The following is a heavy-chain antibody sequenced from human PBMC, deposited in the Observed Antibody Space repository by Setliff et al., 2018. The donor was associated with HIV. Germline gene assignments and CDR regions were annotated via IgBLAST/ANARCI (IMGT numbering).Heavy chain of an antibody. CDR1: GFIFDRHT. V-gene: IGHV3-30*04. CDR3: VRDLDAGRTRIFDS. CDR2: ISYDGSNI. Sequence: LRLSCAASGFIFDRHTMHWVRRAPGKGLEWLSLISYDGSNIDYADSVKGRFTISRDNSKSILYLQMNSLRPEDKAVYYCVRDLDAGRTRIFDSWGQGALVTVS. D-gene: IGHD1-1*01. J-gene: IGHJ4*02.